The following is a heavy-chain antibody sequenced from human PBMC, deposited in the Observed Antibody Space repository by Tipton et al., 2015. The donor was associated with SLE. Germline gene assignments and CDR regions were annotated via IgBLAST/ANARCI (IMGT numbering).Heavy chain of an antibody. CDR2: IYYSGST. Sequence: LRLSCTVSGGSISSSSYYWSWIRQPPGKGLEWIGYIYYSGSTNYNPSLKSRVTISVDTSKNQFSLKLSSVTAADTAVYYCASLWSSSWYLDYWGQGTLVTVSS. V-gene: IGHV4-61*01. D-gene: IGHD6-13*01. CDR1: GGSISSSSYY. CDR3: ASLWSSSWYLDY. J-gene: IGHJ4*02.